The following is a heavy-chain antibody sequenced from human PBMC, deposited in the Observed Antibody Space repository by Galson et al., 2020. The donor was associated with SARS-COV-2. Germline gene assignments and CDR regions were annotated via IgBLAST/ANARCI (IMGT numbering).Heavy chain of an antibody. J-gene: IGHJ4*02. CDR3: ARETDDYTSSWYDY. D-gene: IGHD6-13*01. CDR1: GFTFSNSA. Sequence: GGSLRLSCAASGFTFSNSAMHWVRQAPGKGLEWVAIISYDGTTKYNSDSVKGRFTISRDISKNTLYLQLNSLRPEDTAVYYCARETDDYTSSWYDYWGQGTLVTVSS. CDR2: ISYDGTTK. V-gene: IGHV3-30*04.